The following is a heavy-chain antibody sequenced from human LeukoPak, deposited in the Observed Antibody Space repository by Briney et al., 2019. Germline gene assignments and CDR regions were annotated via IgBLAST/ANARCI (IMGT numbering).Heavy chain of an antibody. V-gene: IGHV1-2*02. CDR3: AREPHYDLLTGYALGYLDL. D-gene: IGHD3-9*01. CDR2: INSNSGDT. CDR1: GYTFTGYC. Sequence: ASVKVSCKASGYTFTGYCMHWVRQAPGQGLEWMGWINSNSGDTNYAQKFQGRVTMTRDTSISTAYMELSRLRSDDTAVYYCAREPHYDLLTGYALGYLDLWGRGTLLTVSS. J-gene: IGHJ2*01.